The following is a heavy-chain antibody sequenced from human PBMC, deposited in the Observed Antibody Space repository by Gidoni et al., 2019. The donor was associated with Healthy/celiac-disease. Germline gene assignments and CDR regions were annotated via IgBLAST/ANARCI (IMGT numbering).Heavy chain of an antibody. J-gene: IGHJ4*02. CDR1: GFTFSSNS. Sequence: EVQLVESGGGLVKPGGSLRLSCAASGFTFSSNSMNWVRQAPGKGLEWVSSISSSSSYIYYADSVKGRFTISRDNAKNSLYLQMNSLRAEDTAVYYCARDNHYYGSGSYHLDYWGQGTLVTVSS. V-gene: IGHV3-21*01. D-gene: IGHD3-10*01. CDR3: ARDNHYYGSGSYHLDY. CDR2: ISSSSSYI.